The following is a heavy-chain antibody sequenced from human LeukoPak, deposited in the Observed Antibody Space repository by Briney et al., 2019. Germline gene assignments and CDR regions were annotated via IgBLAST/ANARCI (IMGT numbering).Heavy chain of an antibody. V-gene: IGHV3-23*01. J-gene: IGHJ4*02. D-gene: IGHD3-22*01. CDR2: ISGSGGST. CDR3: AKRGVVIRVILVGFHKEAYYFDS. Sequence: GGSLRLSWAVSGITLSNYGMSWVRQGPGKGLEWVAGISGSGGSTNYADSVKGRFTISRDNRKNTRYLQMNSLRAEDTAVYFCAKRGVVIRVILVGFHKEAYYFDSWGQGALVTVSS. CDR1: GITLSNYG.